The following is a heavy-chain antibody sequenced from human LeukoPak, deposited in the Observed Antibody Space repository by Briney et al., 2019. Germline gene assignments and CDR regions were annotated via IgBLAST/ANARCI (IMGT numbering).Heavy chain of an antibody. Sequence: PGGSLRLSCAASGFTFSSYSMNWVRQAPGKGLEWVSSISSSSSYIYYADSVKGRFTISRDNAKNSLYLQMNSLRAEDTAVYYCARDIGYDSSGYYYYYYYYGMDVWGQGTTVTVSS. CDR3: ARDIGYDSSGYYYYYYYYGMDV. D-gene: IGHD3-22*01. J-gene: IGHJ6*02. CDR2: ISSSSSYI. V-gene: IGHV3-21*01. CDR1: GFTFSSYS.